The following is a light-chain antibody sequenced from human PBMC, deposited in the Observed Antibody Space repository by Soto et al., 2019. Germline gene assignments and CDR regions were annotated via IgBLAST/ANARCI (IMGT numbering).Light chain of an antibody. CDR3: VLYMGSGSWV. CDR1: SGSVSSRFY. V-gene: IGLV8-61*01. Sequence: QTVVTQEPSFSVSPGGTVTLTCGLSSGSVSSRFYPSWYQQIPGQSPRTLIYNTNTRSSGVPDRFSGSILGNKAALTIAGAEADDESDYYCVLYMGSGSWVFGGGTQLTVL. CDR2: NTN. J-gene: IGLJ3*02.